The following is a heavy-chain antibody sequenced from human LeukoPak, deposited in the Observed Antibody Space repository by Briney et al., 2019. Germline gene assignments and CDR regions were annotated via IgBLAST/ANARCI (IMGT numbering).Heavy chain of an antibody. CDR3: AKDRPNYYESNGHYYRRDGDC. CDR2: ISSKSDYT. Sequence: GGSLRLSCAASGFTFNIYAMSWVRQAPGKGLEWVSSISSKSDYTFYAGSVKGRFTISRDNSRNTLYLQMNGLRAEDTAIYYCAKDRPNYYESNGHYYRRDGDCWGQGTLVTVSS. V-gene: IGHV3-23*01. D-gene: IGHD3-22*01. J-gene: IGHJ4*02. CDR1: GFTFNIYA.